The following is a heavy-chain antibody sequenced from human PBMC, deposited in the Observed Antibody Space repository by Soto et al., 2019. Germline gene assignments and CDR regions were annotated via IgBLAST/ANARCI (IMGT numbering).Heavy chain of an antibody. CDR2: IIPILGIA. J-gene: IGHJ4*02. V-gene: IGHV1-69*02. D-gene: IGHD6-25*01. Sequence: SVKVSCKASGGTFSSYTISWVRQAPGQGLEWMGRIIPILGIANYAQKFQGRVTMTRNTSISTAYMELSSLRSEDTAVYYCASGLGLSGSLGKYWGQGTLVTVSS. CDR1: GGTFSSYT. CDR3: ASGLGLSGSLGKY.